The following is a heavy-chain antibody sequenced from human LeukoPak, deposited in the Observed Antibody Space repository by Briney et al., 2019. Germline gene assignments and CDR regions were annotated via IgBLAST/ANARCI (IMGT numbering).Heavy chain of an antibody. D-gene: IGHD5-12*01. CDR1: GFTVSGYY. V-gene: IGHV3-53*01. CDR3: VGGEWLRSGLGY. Sequence: PGGSLRLSCAASGFTVSGYYMSWVRQAPGKGLEWVSTIYSDGSTYYADSVKGRFIISRDNSKNTLYLQMYSLRAEDTAVYFCVGGEWLRSGLGYWGQGTLVTVSS. J-gene: IGHJ4*02. CDR2: IYSDGST.